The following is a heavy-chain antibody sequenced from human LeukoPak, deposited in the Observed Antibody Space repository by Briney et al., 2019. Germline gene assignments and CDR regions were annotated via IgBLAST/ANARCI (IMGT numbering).Heavy chain of an antibody. D-gene: IGHD3-22*01. CDR1: GFTFSSYS. Sequence: GGSLRLSCAASGFTFSSYSMNWVRQAPGKGLEWVSVIYSGGSTYYADSVKGRFTISRDNSKNTLYLQMNSLRAEDTAVYYCARGFFPKAYYYDSSRPDAFDIWGQGTMVTVSS. J-gene: IGHJ3*02. CDR2: IYSGGST. CDR3: ARGFFPKAYYYDSSRPDAFDI. V-gene: IGHV3-66*01.